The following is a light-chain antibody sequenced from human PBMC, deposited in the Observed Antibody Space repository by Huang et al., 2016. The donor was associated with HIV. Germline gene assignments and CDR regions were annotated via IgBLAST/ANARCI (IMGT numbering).Light chain of an antibody. Sequence: DIQMTQSPASLSASTGIRVTLTCRASQDIGNFVAWFQQKPGKVPRLLIYAASVLPSGVPSRFSGRGSGTDFTLTITNFQAEDVATYYCQRYDSAPRAFGQGTKVDLK. J-gene: IGKJ1*01. CDR2: AAS. CDR3: QRYDSAPRA. V-gene: IGKV1-27*01. CDR1: QDIGNF.